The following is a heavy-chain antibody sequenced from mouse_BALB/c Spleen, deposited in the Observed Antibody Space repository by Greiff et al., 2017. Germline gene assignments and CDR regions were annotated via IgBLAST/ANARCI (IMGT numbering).Heavy chain of an antibody. CDR1: GFSLTGYG. CDR3: ARERGAMDY. Sequence: QVQLKESGPGLVAPSQSLSITCTVSGFSLTGYGVNWVRQPPGKGLEWLGMIWGDGSTDYNSALKSRLSISKDNSKSQVFLKMNSLQTDDTAMYYCARERGAMDYWGQGTSVTVSS. V-gene: IGHV2-6-7*01. CDR2: IWGDGST. J-gene: IGHJ4*01.